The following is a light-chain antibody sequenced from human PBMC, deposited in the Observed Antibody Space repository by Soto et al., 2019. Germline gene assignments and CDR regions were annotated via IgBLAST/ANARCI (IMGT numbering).Light chain of an antibody. CDR1: QSIGIS. CDR3: QHYSGDRAT. J-gene: IGKJ1*01. Sequence: DIQMTQSPSSLSASVGDGVTITCRASQSIGISLNWYQQRPGKAPKLLVFAASSLQSGVPSRFSGSGSGTDFTLTISSLHPEDFATYYCQHYSGDRATFGQGTKVDIK. CDR2: AAS. V-gene: IGKV1-39*01.